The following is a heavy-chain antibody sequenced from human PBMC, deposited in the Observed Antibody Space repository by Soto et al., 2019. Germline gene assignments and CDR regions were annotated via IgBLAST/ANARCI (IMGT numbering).Heavy chain of an antibody. V-gene: IGHV2-5*02. Sequence: QITLKESGPTLVKPTQTLTLTCTFSGFSLTTSGEGVGWVRQPPGKALEWLALVYWDDDKRYSPSLKTRLAITKATSKNQVVLTMTNMNPVDTATYYCVHTSVLVSLGEFNHFDYWGQGTLVTVSS. CDR2: VYWDDDK. J-gene: IGHJ4*02. D-gene: IGHD3-10*01. CDR1: GFSLTTSGEG. CDR3: VHTSVLVSLGEFNHFDY.